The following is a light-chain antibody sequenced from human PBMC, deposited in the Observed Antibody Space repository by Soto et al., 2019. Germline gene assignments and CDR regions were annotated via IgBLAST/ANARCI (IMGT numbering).Light chain of an antibody. CDR1: ESIRTY. Sequence: DIQMTQSPSSLSASVGARVPITCRASESIRTYLNWYQQKPGKAPKLLIYAASTLQSGVPSRFSGSGSGTEFTLTISSLQPEDFATYYCLQVDVYPWTFGQGTKVDI. V-gene: IGKV1-17*01. CDR3: LQVDVYPWT. J-gene: IGKJ1*01. CDR2: AAS.